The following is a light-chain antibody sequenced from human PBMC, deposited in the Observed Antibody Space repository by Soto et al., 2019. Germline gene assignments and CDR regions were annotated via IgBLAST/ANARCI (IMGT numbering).Light chain of an antibody. V-gene: IGKV3-20*01. CDR2: ASS. CDR1: QTSGSNF. J-gene: IGKJ1*01. CDR3: QQYNNWPRT. Sequence: EIVLTQSPGTLSLSPGERATLSCKTSQTSGSNFLAWYQHKPGQAPRLLIYASSNRATGIPDRFSGSASGPDFTLTINRLEPEDFAVYYCQQYNNWPRTFXQGTKV.